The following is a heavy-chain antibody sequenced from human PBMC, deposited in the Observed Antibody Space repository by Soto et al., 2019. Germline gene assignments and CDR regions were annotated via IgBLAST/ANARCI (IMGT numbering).Heavy chain of an antibody. Sequence: PXATLSLTCTVSGGSISSYYWSWIRQPPGKGLEWIGYIYYSGSTNYNPSLKSRVTISVDTSKNQFSLKLSSVTAADTAVYYCARDSEADGMDVWGQGTTVTVSS. J-gene: IGHJ6*02. CDR3: ARDSEADGMDV. CDR1: GGSISSYY. D-gene: IGHD6-19*01. CDR2: IYYSGST. V-gene: IGHV4-59*01.